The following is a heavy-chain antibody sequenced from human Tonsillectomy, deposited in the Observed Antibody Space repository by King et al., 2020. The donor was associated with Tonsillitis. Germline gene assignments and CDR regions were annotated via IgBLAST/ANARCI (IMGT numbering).Heavy chain of an antibody. D-gene: IGHD2-2*02. V-gene: IGHV3-23*04. J-gene: IGHJ3*02. CDR3: APTSIHAFDI. Sequence: VQLVESGGGLVQPGGSLRLSCAASGFTFSNYDMSWVRQAPGKGLEWVSSISGSGGRTYYADSVKGRCTISRDNSKNTVYLQMNSLRAEDTAVYYCAPTSIHAFDIWGQGTMVTVSS. CDR2: ISGSGGRT. CDR1: GFTFSNYD.